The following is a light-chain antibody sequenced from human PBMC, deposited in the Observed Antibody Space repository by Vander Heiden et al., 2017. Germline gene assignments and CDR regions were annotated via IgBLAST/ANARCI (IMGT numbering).Light chain of an antibody. J-gene: IGKJ1*01. CDR2: NAS. CDR1: QSIHYY. Sequence: DIQITPSPSTLSAPVGDRVTVTCRASQSIHYYLAWFQQKPGKAPNLLISNASNLESGVPSRFSGSGSGTEFTLTITRLQPDDFATYFCQQYHSPWTFGQGTKLE. CDR3: QQYHSPWT. V-gene: IGKV1-5*01.